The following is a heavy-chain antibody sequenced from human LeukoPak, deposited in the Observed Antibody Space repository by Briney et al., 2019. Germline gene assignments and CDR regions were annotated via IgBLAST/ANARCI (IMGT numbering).Heavy chain of an antibody. CDR3: ATEPRDCGGDCYSGIDY. J-gene: IGHJ4*02. CDR1: GYTFTDYY. D-gene: IGHD2-21*01. Sequence: ASVKVSCKASGYTFTDYYMHWVQQAPGKGLEWMGLVDPEDGETIYAEKFQGRVTITADTSTDTAYMELSSLRSEDTAVYYCATEPRDCGGDCYSGIDYWGQGTLVTVSS. V-gene: IGHV1-69-2*01. CDR2: VDPEDGET.